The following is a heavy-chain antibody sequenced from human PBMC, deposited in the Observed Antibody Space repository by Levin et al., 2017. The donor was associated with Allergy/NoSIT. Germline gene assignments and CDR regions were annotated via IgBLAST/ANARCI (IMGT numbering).Heavy chain of an antibody. D-gene: IGHD4-17*01. CDR3: ARRSAHGDPSTYDY. Sequence: GGSLRLSCAASGFTFSSYAMSWVRQAPGKGLEWVSAISGSGGSTYYADSVKGRFTISRDNSKNTLYLQMNSLRAEDTAVYYCARRSAHGDPSTYDYWGQGTLVTVSS. CDR2: ISGSGGST. J-gene: IGHJ4*02. V-gene: IGHV3-23*01. CDR1: GFTFSSYA.